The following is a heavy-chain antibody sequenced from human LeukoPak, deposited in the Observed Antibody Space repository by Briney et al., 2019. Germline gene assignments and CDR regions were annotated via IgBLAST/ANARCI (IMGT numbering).Heavy chain of an antibody. CDR2: ITPILGIA. CDR1: GGTFSSYA. Sequence: ASVKVSCKASGGTFSSYAISWVRQAPGQGLEWMGRITPILGIANYAQKFQGRVTITADKSTSTAYMELSSLRSEDTAVYYCARLTTIFGVVTDENWFDPWGQGTLVTVSS. J-gene: IGHJ5*02. D-gene: IGHD3-3*01. V-gene: IGHV1-69*04. CDR3: ARLTTIFGVVTDENWFDP.